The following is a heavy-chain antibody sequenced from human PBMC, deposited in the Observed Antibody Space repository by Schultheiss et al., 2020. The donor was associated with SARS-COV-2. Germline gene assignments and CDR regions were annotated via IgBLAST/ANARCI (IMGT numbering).Heavy chain of an antibody. Sequence: GESLKISCSASGFTFSTSNMNWVRQTPGGGLEWVSAISGSRSGTYYADSVKGRFTISRDNAKNSLYLQMNSLRAEDTAVYYCAREKDIVVVVAGYGMDVWGQGTTVTVSS. J-gene: IGHJ6*02. CDR3: AREKDIVVVVAGYGMDV. V-gene: IGHV3-21*04. CDR1: GFTFSTSN. D-gene: IGHD2-15*01. CDR2: ISGSRSGT.